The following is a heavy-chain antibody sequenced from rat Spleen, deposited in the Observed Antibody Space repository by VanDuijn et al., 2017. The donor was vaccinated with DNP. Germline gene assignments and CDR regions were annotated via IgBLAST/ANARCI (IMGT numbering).Heavy chain of an antibody. Sequence: EVQLVESGGDSVQPGRSLKLSCAASGFTFSDYYMAWVRQAPTKGLEWVAYIRYDGGSIHYGDSVKGRFTIFRDNAKSTLYLQMNSLRSEDMATYYCARWNNSGYYFDYWGQGVMVTVSS. CDR2: IRYDGGSI. V-gene: IGHV5-22*01. CDR1: GFTFSDYY. CDR3: ARWNNSGYYFDY. J-gene: IGHJ2*01. D-gene: IGHD4-3*01.